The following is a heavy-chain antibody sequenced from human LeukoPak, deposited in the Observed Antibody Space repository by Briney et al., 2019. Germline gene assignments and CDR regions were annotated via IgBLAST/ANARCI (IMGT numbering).Heavy chain of an antibody. V-gene: IGHV3-64*01. CDR2: ISSNGGST. D-gene: IGHD6-13*01. J-gene: IGHJ4*02. Sequence: GTLRLSCVASKFTFSSYGMSWVRQAPGKGLEYVSAISSNGGSTYYANSVKGRFTISRDNSKNTLYLQMGSLRAEDMAVYYCARGVAAAGSNFDYWGQGTLVTVSS. CDR3: ARGVAAAGSNFDY. CDR1: KFTFSSYG.